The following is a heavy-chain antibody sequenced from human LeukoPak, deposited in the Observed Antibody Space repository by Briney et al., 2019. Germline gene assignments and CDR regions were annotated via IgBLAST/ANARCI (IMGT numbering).Heavy chain of an antibody. D-gene: IGHD4-17*01. CDR3: ATTTREGFFDY. Sequence: ASVKVSCKASGYTFTSYDINWVRQAPGQRLEWMGWINAGNGNTKYSQKFQGRVTITRDTSASTAYMELSSLRSEDTAVYYCATTTREGFFDYWGQGTLVTVSS. J-gene: IGHJ4*02. V-gene: IGHV1-3*01. CDR1: GYTFTSYD. CDR2: INAGNGNT.